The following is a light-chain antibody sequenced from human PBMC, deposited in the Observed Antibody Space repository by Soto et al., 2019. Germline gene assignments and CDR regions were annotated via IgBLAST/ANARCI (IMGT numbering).Light chain of an antibody. CDR1: QNITKF. CDR2: VTS. V-gene: IGKV1-39*01. J-gene: IGKJ1*01. Sequence: DIQMTQSPSSLSASLGDRVTVTCRPSQNITKFLNWYQEKPGKAPKVLIYVTSNLENGVPPRFSGSGSGTEFALTISRLHPEDDATYYCQQTYSAPGTFGQGTRVEV. CDR3: QQTYSAPGT.